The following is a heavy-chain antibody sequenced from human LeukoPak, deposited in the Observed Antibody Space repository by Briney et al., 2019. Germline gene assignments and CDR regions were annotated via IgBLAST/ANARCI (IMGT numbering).Heavy chain of an antibody. V-gene: IGHV3-9*01. CDR2: ISWNSGSI. CDR3: AKEKEELGAFDI. D-gene: IGHD3-3*02. J-gene: IGHJ3*02. Sequence: GGSLRLSCAASGFTFDDYAMHWVRQAPGKGLEWVSGISWNSGSIGYADSVKGRFTISRDNVKNSLYLQMNSLRAEDTALYYCAKEKEELGAFDIWGQGTMVTVSS. CDR1: GFTFDDYA.